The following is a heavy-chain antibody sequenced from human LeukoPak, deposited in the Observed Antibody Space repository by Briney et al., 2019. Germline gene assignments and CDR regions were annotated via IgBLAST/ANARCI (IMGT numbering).Heavy chain of an antibody. V-gene: IGHV4-59*11. CDR3: ARILKNSGYDPGIFDY. CDR1: GGSISSHY. CDR2: IYYSGST. J-gene: IGHJ4*02. D-gene: IGHD5-12*01. Sequence: SETLSLTCTVSGGSISSHYWSWIRQPPGKGLEWIGYIYYSGSTNYNPSLKSRVTMSVDTSKNQFSLKLSSVTAADTAVYYCARILKNSGYDPGIFDYWGQGTLVTVSS.